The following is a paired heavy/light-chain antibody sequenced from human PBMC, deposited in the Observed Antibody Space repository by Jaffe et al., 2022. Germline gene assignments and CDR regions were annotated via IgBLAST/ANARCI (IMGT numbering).Heavy chain of an antibody. CDR1: GGTFSSYA. V-gene: IGHV1-69*05. J-gene: IGHJ4*02. Sequence: QVQLVQSGAEVKKPGSSVKVSCKASGGTFSSYAISWVRQAPGQGLEWMGGIIPIFGTANYAQKFQGRVTITTDESTSTAYMELSSLRSEDTAVYYCARVVGYCSGGSCYPRVEYFDYWGQGTLVTVSS. CDR2: IIPIFGTA. CDR3: ARVVGYCSGGSCYPRVEYFDY. D-gene: IGHD2-15*01.
Light chain of an antibody. CDR1: KLGDKY. V-gene: IGLV3-1*01. CDR2: QDS. CDR3: QAWDSSTAV. J-gene: IGLJ1*01. Sequence: SYELTQPPSVSVSPGQTASITCSGDKLGDKYACWYQQKPGQSPVLVIYQDSKRPSGIPERFSGSNSGNTATLTISGTQAMDEADYYCQAWDSSTAVFGTGTKVTVL.